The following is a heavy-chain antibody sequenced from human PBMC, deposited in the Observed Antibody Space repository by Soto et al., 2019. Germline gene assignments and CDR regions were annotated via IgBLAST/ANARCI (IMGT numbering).Heavy chain of an antibody. CDR2: INHSGST. CDR3: ARSTIAAAGRWFDP. J-gene: IGHJ5*02. V-gene: IGHV4-34*01. Sequence: PSETLSLTCAVYGGSFSGYYWGWIHQPPGKGLEWIGEINHSGSTNYNPSLKSRVTISVDTSKNQFSLKLSSVTAADTAVYYCARSTIAAAGRWFDPWGQGTLVTVSS. D-gene: IGHD6-13*01. CDR1: GGSFSGYY.